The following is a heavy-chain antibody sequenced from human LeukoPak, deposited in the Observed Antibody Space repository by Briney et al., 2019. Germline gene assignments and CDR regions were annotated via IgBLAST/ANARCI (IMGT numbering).Heavy chain of an antibody. Sequence: SETLSLTCSVSDGSINSDTYYWGWIRQPPGKGLEWIASIYSGGNTFHNPSLKSRVTISLDTSKNQFSLKLSSVTAADTAVYYCARRGQWLVKTSGAFDIWGQGTMVTVSS. V-gene: IGHV4-39*07. CDR2: IYSGGNT. CDR1: DGSINSDTYY. D-gene: IGHD6-19*01. CDR3: ARRGQWLVKTSGAFDI. J-gene: IGHJ3*02.